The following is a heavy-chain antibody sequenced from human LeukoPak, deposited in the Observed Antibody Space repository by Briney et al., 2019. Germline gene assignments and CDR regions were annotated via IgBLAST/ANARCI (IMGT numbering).Heavy chain of an antibody. CDR1: GGSISTSSYY. CDR3: ARHPGRFPPLWFGELYYFDY. CDR2: IFYSGST. Sequence: SETLSLTCTVSGGSISTSSYYWGWVRQPPGKGLEWIGNIFYSGSTYYSPSLKSRVTISLDTSRNQFSLKLNSVTAADTAVYYCARHPGRFPPLWFGELYYFDYWGQGTLVTVSS. V-gene: IGHV4-39*01. J-gene: IGHJ4*02. D-gene: IGHD3-10*01.